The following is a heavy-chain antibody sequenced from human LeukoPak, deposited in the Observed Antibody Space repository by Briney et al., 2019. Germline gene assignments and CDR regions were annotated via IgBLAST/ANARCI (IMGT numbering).Heavy chain of an antibody. Sequence: GGSLRLSCAASGFTVSSNYMSWVRQAPGKGLEWVSTISDSGGSTYYADSVKGRFTISRDNSQNTLYLQINSLRAEDTAVYYCARDGGYSYEFDYWGQGTLVTVSS. CDR2: ISDSGGST. CDR3: ARDGGYSYEFDY. D-gene: IGHD5-18*01. J-gene: IGHJ4*02. V-gene: IGHV3-23*01. CDR1: GFTVSSNY.